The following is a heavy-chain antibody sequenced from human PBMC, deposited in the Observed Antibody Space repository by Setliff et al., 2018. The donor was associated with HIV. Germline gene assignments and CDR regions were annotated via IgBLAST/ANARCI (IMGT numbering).Heavy chain of an antibody. Sequence: SETLSLTCTVSGGSISTSSYYWGWIRQSPGKGLEWIGTIYYDGSTYYNPSLKSRVTILGDTSKNQFSLKLRSVTAADTAVYYCARDRGSSSDYYYYGMDVWGQGTTVTVSS. CDR1: GGSISTSSYY. CDR2: IYYDGST. V-gene: IGHV4-39*07. CDR3: ARDRGSSSDYYYYGMDV. D-gene: IGHD6-6*01. J-gene: IGHJ6*02.